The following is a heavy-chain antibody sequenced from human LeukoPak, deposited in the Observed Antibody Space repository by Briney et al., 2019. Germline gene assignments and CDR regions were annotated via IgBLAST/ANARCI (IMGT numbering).Heavy chain of an antibody. CDR3: ARARTTVTTPPPIDY. CDR1: GGSFSGYY. J-gene: IGHJ4*02. CDR2: INHSGST. V-gene: IGHV4-34*01. Sequence: SETLSLTCAVYGGSFSGYYWSWIRQPPGKGLEWIGEINHSGSTNYNPSLKSRVTISVDTSKNQFSLKLSSVTAADTAVYYCARARTTVTTPPPIDYWGQGTLVTVSS. D-gene: IGHD4-17*01.